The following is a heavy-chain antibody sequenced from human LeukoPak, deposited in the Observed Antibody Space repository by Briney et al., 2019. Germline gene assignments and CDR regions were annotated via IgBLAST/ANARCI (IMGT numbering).Heavy chain of an antibody. D-gene: IGHD2-2*01. CDR1: GFTFSSYS. J-gene: IGHJ4*02. CDR2: ISSSSSYI. Sequence: GGSLRLSCAASGFTFSSYSMNWVRQAPGKGLEWVSSISSSSSYIYYADSVKGRFTISRDNAKNSLYLQMNSLRAEDTAVYYCARKYCSSTSCPFYYWGQGTLVTVYS. V-gene: IGHV3-21*01. CDR3: ARKYCSSTSCPFYY.